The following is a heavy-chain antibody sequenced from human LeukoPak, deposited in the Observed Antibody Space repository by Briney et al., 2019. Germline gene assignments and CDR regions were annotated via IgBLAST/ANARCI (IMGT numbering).Heavy chain of an antibody. CDR1: GFSLSTYA. CDR2: ISGAGGRT. D-gene: IGHD6-19*01. V-gene: IGHV3-23*01. J-gene: IGHJ4*02. Sequence: GGSLRLSCAASGFSLSTYAMSWVRQAPGKGPEWVSAISGAGGRTYYADSVKGRFTISRDNSKNTLYLQMDSLRAEDTAVYYCAKDTSNIAVAGTDGYWGQGTLVTVSS. CDR3: AKDTSNIAVAGTDGY.